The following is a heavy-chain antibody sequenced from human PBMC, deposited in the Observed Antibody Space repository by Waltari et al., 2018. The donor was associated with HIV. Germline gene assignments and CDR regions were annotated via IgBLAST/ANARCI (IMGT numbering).Heavy chain of an antibody. J-gene: IGHJ4*02. CDR1: GGSISSYY. V-gene: IGHV4-59*01. CDR2: IYYSGST. Sequence: QVQLQESGPGLVKPSETLSLTCTVSGGSISSYYWSWIRQPPGKGLEWIGYIYYSGSTHSNPALESRVTISVDTSKNQFALKLTSVTAADTAVYYCARSYYDSSGYHLFDYWGQGTLVTVSS. CDR3: ARSYYDSSGYHLFDY. D-gene: IGHD3-22*01.